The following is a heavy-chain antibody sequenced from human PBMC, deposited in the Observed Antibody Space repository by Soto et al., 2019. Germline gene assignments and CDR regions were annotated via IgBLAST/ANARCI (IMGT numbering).Heavy chain of an antibody. V-gene: IGHV4-31*03. Sequence: SETLSLTCTVSGGSISSGGYYWSWIRQHPGKGLEWIGYIYYSGSTYYNPSLKSRVTISVDTSKNQFSLKLSSVTAADTAVYYCASRIRSYFDYWGQGTLVTVSS. CDR1: GGSISSGGYY. CDR2: IYYSGST. D-gene: IGHD3-16*01. J-gene: IGHJ4*02. CDR3: ASRIRSYFDY.